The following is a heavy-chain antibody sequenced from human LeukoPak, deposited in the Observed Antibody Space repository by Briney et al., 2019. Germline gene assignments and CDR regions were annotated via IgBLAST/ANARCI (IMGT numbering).Heavy chain of an antibody. CDR2: ISSSSSYI. V-gene: IGHV3-21*01. CDR3: AFRLYSSGWYWYFDL. Sequence: GGTLRLSCAASGFTFSSFGMSWVRQAPGKGLEWVSSISSSSSYIYYADSVKGRFTISRDNAKNSLYLQMNSLRAEDTAVYYCAFRLYSSGWYWYFDLWGRGTLVTVSS. D-gene: IGHD6-19*01. J-gene: IGHJ2*01. CDR1: GFTFSSFG.